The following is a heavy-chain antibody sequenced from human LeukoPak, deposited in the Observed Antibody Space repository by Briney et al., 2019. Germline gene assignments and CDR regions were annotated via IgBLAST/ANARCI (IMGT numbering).Heavy chain of an antibody. CDR1: GCTFSSYW. D-gene: IGHD5-12*01. CDR2: IKQDGSEK. J-gene: IGHJ4*02. Sequence: GGSLRLSCAASGCTFSSYWMSWVRQAPGKGLEWVANIKQDGSEKYYVDSVKGRFTISRDNAKNSLYLQMNSLRAEDTAVYYCAREGSRTVATTYEDYWGQGTLVTVSS. V-gene: IGHV3-7*01. CDR3: AREGSRTVATTYEDY.